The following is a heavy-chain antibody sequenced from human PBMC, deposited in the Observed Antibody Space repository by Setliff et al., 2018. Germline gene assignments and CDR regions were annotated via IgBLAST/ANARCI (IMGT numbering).Heavy chain of an antibody. CDR1: GGSFSGYY. D-gene: IGHD2-2*01. CDR3: ARGYCSSPSCFFAGWFDP. J-gene: IGHJ5*02. CDR2: INHTGST. Sequence: PSETLSLTCAVYGGSFSGYYWSWLRQPPGKGLEWIGEINHTGSTNYSPSLKSRVTISVDTSKNQFSLKLTSVTAADTAVYYCARGYCSSPSCFFAGWFDPWGQGTPVTVSS. V-gene: IGHV4-34*01.